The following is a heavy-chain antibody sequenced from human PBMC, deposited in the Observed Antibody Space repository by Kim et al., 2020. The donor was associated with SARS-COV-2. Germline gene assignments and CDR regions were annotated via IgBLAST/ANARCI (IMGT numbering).Heavy chain of an antibody. Sequence: SETLSLTCAVYGGSFSGYYWSWIRQPPGKGLEWIGEINHSGSTNYNPSLKSRVTISVDTSKNQFSLKLSSVTAADTAVYYCARGHSYYDILTGYYRDNWYFDLWGRGTLVTVSS. CDR1: GGSFSGYY. D-gene: IGHD3-9*01. CDR2: INHSGST. V-gene: IGHV4-34*01. J-gene: IGHJ2*01. CDR3: ARGHSYYDILTGYYRDNWYFDL.